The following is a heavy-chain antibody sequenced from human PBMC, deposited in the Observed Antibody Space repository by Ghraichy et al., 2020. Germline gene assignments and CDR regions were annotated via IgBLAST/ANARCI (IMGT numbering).Heavy chain of an antibody. D-gene: IGHD2-15*01. V-gene: IGHV4-59*01. CDR2: IYYSGST. CDR1: GGSISSYY. CDR3: ARGRRGTKPATATSPFDY. J-gene: IGHJ4*02. Sequence: SETLSLTCTVSGGSISSYYWSWIRQPPGKGLEWIGYIYYSGSTNYNPSLKSRVTISVDTSKNQFSLKLSSVTAADTAVYYCARGRRGTKPATATSPFDYWGQGNLVTVSS.